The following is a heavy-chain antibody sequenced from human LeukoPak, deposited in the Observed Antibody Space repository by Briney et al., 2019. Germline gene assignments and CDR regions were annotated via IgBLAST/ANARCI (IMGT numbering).Heavy chain of an antibody. V-gene: IGHV4-38-2*02. CDR2: IYHSGST. Sequence: SETLSLTCAVSGYSISSGYYWGWIRQPPGKGLEWIGSIYHSGSTYYNPSLKSQVTISVDTSKNQFSLKLSSVTAADTAVYYCAREFRVVVPAAIDYFDYWGQGTLVTVSS. CDR3: AREFRVVVPAAIDYFDY. CDR1: GYSISSGYY. J-gene: IGHJ4*02. D-gene: IGHD2-2*01.